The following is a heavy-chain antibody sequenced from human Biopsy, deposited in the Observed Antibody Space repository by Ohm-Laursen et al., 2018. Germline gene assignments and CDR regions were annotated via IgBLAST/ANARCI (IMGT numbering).Heavy chain of an antibody. J-gene: IGHJ6*02. CDR2: INPDNGGT. CDR3: VRSRAGGATWGMDV. D-gene: IGHD3-16*01. CDR1: GYTFTSYG. V-gene: IGHV1-2*02. Sequence: ASVKVSCTASGYTFTSYGITWVRQAPGQGLEWMGWINPDNGGTIHAQKFQGRVTVTRDTSISTAYVEVTSLRSDDTAVYYCVRSRAGGATWGMDVWGQGTTVTVSS.